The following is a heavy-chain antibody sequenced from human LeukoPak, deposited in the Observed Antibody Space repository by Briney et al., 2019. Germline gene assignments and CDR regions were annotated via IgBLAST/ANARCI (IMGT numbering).Heavy chain of an antibody. CDR3: ARDRDLYYFDY. CDR1: GFTFSSYG. J-gene: IGHJ4*02. Sequence: GGSLRLSCAASGFTFSSYGMHWVRQAPGKGLEWVAFMRFDGSYKYFADSVKGRFTISRDNSKNTLYLQMNSLRAEDTAVYYCARDRDLYYFDYWGQGTLVTVSS. V-gene: IGHV3-30*02. CDR2: MRFDGSYK.